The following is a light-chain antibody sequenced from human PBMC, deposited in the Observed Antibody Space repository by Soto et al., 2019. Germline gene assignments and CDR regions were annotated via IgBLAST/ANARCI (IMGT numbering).Light chain of an antibody. J-gene: IGLJ2*01. CDR1: TGAVTSGHY. V-gene: IGLV7-46*01. CDR2: DTS. Sequence: QAVVTQEPSLTVSPGGTVTLTCGSSTGAVTSGHYPYWFQQKPGQAPRTLSYDTSNTHSWTPARFSGSLLGGKAALTLSGAQPEDEAEYYCLLAYSGARVFGGGTKLTVL. CDR3: LLAYSGARV.